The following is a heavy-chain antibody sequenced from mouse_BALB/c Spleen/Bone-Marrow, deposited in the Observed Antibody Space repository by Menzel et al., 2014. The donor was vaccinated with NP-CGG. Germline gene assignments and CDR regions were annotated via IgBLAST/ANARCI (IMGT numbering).Heavy chain of an antibody. CDR3: ARKDGGYYVMDY. CDR2: IWGGGGP. D-gene: IGHD2-3*01. V-gene: IGHV2-6-4*01. J-gene: IGHJ4*01. Sequence: QVQLQQSGPGLVAPSQHLSITCTVSGFSLSRYNIHWIRQPPGKGLEWLGMIWGGGGPDPNSALKPRLRISKDNSKSQIFLKINSLQIDDTAMYYCARKDGGYYVMDYWGQGTSVTVSS. CDR1: GFSLSRYN.